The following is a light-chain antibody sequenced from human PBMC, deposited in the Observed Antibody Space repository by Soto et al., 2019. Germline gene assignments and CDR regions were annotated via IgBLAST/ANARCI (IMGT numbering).Light chain of an antibody. J-gene: IGKJ3*01. CDR1: QSISSW. V-gene: IGKV1-5*01. CDR2: DAS. Sequence: DIQMTQSPSTLSASVGDRVTITCRASQSISSWLAWYQQKPGKAPKLLIYDASTLQIRVPSRFSGSGSGTDFTLTISSLQPEDFATYYCLQDYNYPFTFGPGTTVDIK. CDR3: LQDYNYPFT.